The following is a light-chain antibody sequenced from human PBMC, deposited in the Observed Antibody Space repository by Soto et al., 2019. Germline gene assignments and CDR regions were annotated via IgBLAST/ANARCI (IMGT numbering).Light chain of an antibody. CDR2: EVS. CDR1: KYDLGAYNF. V-gene: IGLV2-14*01. Sequence: QSVLTQPASVSGSPGQSITISCTRTKYDLGAYNFVSWYQQHPGKAPKLMIYEVSNRPSGVSNRFSGSNSGSTASLTISGLQTEDEADYYCSSYSSSSTPYVFGTGTKVTVL. J-gene: IGLJ1*01. CDR3: SSYSSSSTPYV.